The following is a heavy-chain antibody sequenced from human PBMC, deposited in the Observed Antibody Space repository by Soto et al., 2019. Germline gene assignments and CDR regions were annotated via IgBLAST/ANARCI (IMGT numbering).Heavy chain of an antibody. V-gene: IGHV3-74*01. CDR1: GFTFSNYL. J-gene: IGHJ4*02. CDR2: INGDGSST. D-gene: IGHD3-10*01. Sequence: EVQLVESGGDLVQPGGSLRLSCAASGFTFSNYLMHWVRQAPWKGLVWVSRINGDGSSTSYANSVKGRFTISRDNAKNTVYLQMNSLRDEDTAVYYCARHYASGTYSVDYWGQGTLVTVSS. CDR3: ARHYASGTYSVDY.